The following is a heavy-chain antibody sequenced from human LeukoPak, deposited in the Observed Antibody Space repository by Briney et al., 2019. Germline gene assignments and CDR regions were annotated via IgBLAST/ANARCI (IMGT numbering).Heavy chain of an antibody. CDR3: ASGYSYGYSPDY. CDR1: GYTFTSYD. Sequence: ASVKVSCKASGYTFTSYDINWVRQATGQGLEWMGIINPSGGSTSYAQKFQGRVTMTRDTSTSTVYMELSSLRSEDTAVYYCASGYSYGYSPDYWGQGTLVTVSS. J-gene: IGHJ4*02. D-gene: IGHD5-18*01. V-gene: IGHV1-46*01. CDR2: INPSGGST.